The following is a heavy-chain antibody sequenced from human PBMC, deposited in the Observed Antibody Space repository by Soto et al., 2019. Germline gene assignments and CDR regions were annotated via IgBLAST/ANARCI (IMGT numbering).Heavy chain of an antibody. CDR3: ATGGRAYYYYYGMDV. CDR1: GGSVSSGSYY. CDR2: IYYSGST. J-gene: IGHJ6*02. D-gene: IGHD3-16*01. V-gene: IGHV4-61*01. Sequence: LSLTCTVSGGSVSSGSYYWSWIRQPPGKGLEWIGYIYYSGSTNYNPSLKSRVTISVDTSKNQFSLKLSSVTAADTAVYYCATGGRAYYYYYGMDVWGQGTTVTVS.